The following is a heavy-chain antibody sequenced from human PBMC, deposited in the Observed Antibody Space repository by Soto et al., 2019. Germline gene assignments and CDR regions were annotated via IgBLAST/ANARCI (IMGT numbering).Heavy chain of an antibody. CDR2: IYPGDSDT. V-gene: IGHV5-51*01. D-gene: IGHD3-10*01. Sequence: GESLKISCKGSGYSFTSYWIGWVRQMPGKGLEWMGIIYPGDSDTRYSPSFQGHVTISADKSISTAYLQWSSLKASDTAMYYCARLSLYYRGPNWFDPWGQGTLVTVSS. J-gene: IGHJ5*02. CDR3: ARLSLYYRGPNWFDP. CDR1: GYSFTSYW.